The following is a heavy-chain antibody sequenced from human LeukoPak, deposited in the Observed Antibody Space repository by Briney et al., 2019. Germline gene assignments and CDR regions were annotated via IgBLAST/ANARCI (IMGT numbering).Heavy chain of an antibody. D-gene: IGHD3-9*01. Sequence: GGSLRLSCAASGFTFSSYSMNWVRQAPGKGLEWVSYISSSSSTIYYADSVKGRFTISRDNAKNSLYLQMNSLRAEDTAVYYCARDPLYDILTGYSIGAFDIWGQGTMVTVSS. J-gene: IGHJ3*02. CDR1: GFTFSSYS. V-gene: IGHV3-48*04. CDR2: ISSSSSTI. CDR3: ARDPLYDILTGYSIGAFDI.